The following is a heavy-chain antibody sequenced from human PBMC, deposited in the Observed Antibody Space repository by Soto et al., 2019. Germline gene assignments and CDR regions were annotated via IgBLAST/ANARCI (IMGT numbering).Heavy chain of an antibody. CDR1: GFTFSGYA. Sequence: PGGSLRLSCAASGFTFSGYAMHWVRQAPGKGLEWVASILFDGRNKYYADSVKGRFTISRDNSRDTLYLEMNSLRAEDTALYYCAKFQVEGYHNYYGMDVWGQGTTVTVSS. CDR3: AKFQVEGYHNYYGMDV. CDR2: ILFDGRNK. V-gene: IGHV3-30*18. J-gene: IGHJ6*02.